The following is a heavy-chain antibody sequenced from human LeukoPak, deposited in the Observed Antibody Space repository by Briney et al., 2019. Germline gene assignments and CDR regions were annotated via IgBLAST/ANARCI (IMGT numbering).Heavy chain of an antibody. J-gene: IGHJ4*02. D-gene: IGHD3-22*01. V-gene: IGHV1-8*01. Sequence: ASVKVSCKASGYTFTSYDINWVRQAAGQGREWMGWMNPNSGNTGYAQKFQGRVTMTRNTSISTAYMELSSLRSEHTAVYYCAAPRRPYYYDSSGYYLGYWGQGTLVTVSS. CDR3: AAPRRPYYYDSSGYYLGY. CDR1: GYTFTSYD. CDR2: MNPNSGNT.